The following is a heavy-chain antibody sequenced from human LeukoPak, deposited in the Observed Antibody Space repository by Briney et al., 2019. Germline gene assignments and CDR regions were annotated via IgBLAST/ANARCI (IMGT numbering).Heavy chain of an antibody. V-gene: IGHV1-69*05. Sequence: ASVKVSCKASGYTFTGYYMHWVRQAPGQGLEWMGRIIPIFGTANYAQKFQGRVTITTDESTSTAYMELSSLRSEDTAVYYCARARNLEYYTDVWGKGTTVTVSS. J-gene: IGHJ6*03. CDR2: IIPIFGTA. CDR3: ARARNLEYYTDV. CDR1: GYTFTGYY.